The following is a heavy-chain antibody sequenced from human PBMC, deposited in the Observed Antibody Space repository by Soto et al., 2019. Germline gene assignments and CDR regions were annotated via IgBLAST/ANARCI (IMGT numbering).Heavy chain of an antibody. J-gene: IGHJ4*02. Sequence: GGSLRLSCAASGFTFSSYAMTWVRQAPGKGLEWVSTISGRGDYTYYADSVKGRFTISRDNAKNTVYLQMNSLRAEDTAVYYCARDHWGMSLFDLWGQGTLVTVSS. CDR1: GFTFSSYA. CDR2: ISGRGDYT. CDR3: ARDHWGMSLFDL. D-gene: IGHD3-16*01. V-gene: IGHV3-23*01.